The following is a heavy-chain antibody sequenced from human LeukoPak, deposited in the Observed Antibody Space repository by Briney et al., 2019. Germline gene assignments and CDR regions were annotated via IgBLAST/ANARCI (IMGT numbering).Heavy chain of an antibody. CDR1: GFTFSSYS. V-gene: IGHV3-48*04. CDR3: ARGPLDSSGYVTFDY. D-gene: IGHD3-22*01. CDR2: ISSSSTI. Sequence: GGSLRLSCAASGFTFSSYSMNWVRQAPGKGLEWVSYISSSSTIYYADSVKGRFTISRDNAKNSLYLQMNSLGAEDTAVYYCARGPLDSSGYVTFDYWGQGTLVTVSS. J-gene: IGHJ4*02.